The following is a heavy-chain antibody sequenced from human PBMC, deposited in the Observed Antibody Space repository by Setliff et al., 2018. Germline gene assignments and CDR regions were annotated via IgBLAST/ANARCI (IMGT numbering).Heavy chain of an antibody. J-gene: IGHJ4*02. Sequence: PGGSLRLSCAASGFTFSSYAMSWVRQAPGKGLEWVSSIIIGSDDRFYADSVKGRFTISRDNAKNSLYLQMNGLRVDDTAVYYCARDPHFDSWGQGTLVTVSP. CDR3: ARDPHFDS. CDR2: IIIGSDDR. V-gene: IGHV3-21*01. CDR1: GFTFSSYA.